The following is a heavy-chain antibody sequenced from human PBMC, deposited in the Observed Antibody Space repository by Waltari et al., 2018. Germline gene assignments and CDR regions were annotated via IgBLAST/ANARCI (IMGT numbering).Heavy chain of an antibody. J-gene: IGHJ3*02. CDR3: ARDGPRAFDI. Sequence: QVQLQESGPGLVKPSQTLSLTCTVSGGSISSGRYYWRWIRQPAGKGLEWIGRIYTSGSTNYNPSLKSRVTISVDTSKNQFALKLSSVTAADTAVYYCARDGPRAFDIWGQGTMVTVSS. V-gene: IGHV4-61*02. CDR1: GGSISSGRYY. CDR2: IYTSGST.